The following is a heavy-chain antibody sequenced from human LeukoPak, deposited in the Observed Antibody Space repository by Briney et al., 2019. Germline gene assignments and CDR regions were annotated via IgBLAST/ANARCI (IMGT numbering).Heavy chain of an antibody. CDR2: IYYSGST. J-gene: IGHJ5*02. CDR1: GGSISSSSYY. Sequence: SETLSLTCTVSGGSISSSSYYWGWIRQPPGRGLEWIGSIYYSGSTYYNPSLKSRVTISVDTSKNQFSLKLSSVSAADTAVYYCVRHIVVVSTPADWFDPWGQGTLVTVAS. V-gene: IGHV4-39*01. D-gene: IGHD2-21*01. CDR3: VRHIVVVSTPADWFDP.